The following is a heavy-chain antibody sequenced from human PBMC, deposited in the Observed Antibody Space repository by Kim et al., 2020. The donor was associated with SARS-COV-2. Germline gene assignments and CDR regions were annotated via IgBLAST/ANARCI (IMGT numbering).Heavy chain of an antibody. CDR1: GGSISSYY. J-gene: IGHJ5*02. V-gene: IGHV4-4*07. CDR2: IYTSGST. Sequence: SETLSLTCTVSGGSISSYYWSWIRQPAGKGLEWIGRIYTSGSTNYNPSLKSRVTMSVDTSKNQFSLKLSSVTAADTAVYYCAREARVGGKVHPTLNIAAAGIVGWFDPWGQGTLVTVSS. D-gene: IGHD6-13*01. CDR3: AREARVGGKVHPTLNIAAAGIVGWFDP.